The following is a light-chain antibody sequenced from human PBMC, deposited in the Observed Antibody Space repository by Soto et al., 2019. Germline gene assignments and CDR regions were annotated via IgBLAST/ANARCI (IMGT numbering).Light chain of an antibody. CDR3: SAYTVSRTYV. J-gene: IGLJ1*01. CDR1: SSDVGGYKY. CDR2: EVT. Sequence: QSALTQPASVSGFPGQSITISCTGTSSDVGGYKYVSWYQQHPDKAPKLMIYEVTNRPSGVSNRFSGSKSGNTASLTISGLQGEDEADYYCSAYTVSRTYVFGTGTKLTVL. V-gene: IGLV2-14*01.